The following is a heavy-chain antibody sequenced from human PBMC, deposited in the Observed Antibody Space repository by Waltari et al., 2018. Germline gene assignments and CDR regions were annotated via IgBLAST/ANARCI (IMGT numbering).Heavy chain of an antibody. CDR2: IYHSGST. V-gene: IGHV4-38-2*01. D-gene: IGHD4-17*01. CDR3: ARRGPHDYGDYIGLRAFDI. CDR1: GYSISSGYY. Sequence: QVQLQESGPGLVKPSETLSLTCAVSGYSISSGYYWGWIRQPPGKGLEWIGSIYHSGSTYYNPSLKSRVTISVDTSKNQFSLKLSSVTAADTAVYYCARRGPHDYGDYIGLRAFDIWGQGTMVTVSS. J-gene: IGHJ3*02.